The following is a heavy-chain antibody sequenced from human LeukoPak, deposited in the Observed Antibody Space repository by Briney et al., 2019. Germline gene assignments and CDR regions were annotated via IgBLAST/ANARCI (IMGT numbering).Heavy chain of an antibody. CDR2: INPKSGGT. Sequence: GASVKVSCKASGDTFTGYYMNWVRQPPGQGLEWIGWINPKSGGTNYAQKSRGSVSMNRETSISTAYMERSRLRSDAAAVYYCGRLRADDFDYWGQGTLVTVSS. CDR3: GRLRADDFDY. CDR1: GDTFTGYY. J-gene: IGHJ4*02. V-gene: IGHV1-2*02. D-gene: IGHD5-12*01.